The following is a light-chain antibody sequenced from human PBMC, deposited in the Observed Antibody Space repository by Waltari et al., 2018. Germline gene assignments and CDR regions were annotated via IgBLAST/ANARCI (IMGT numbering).Light chain of an antibody. J-gene: IGKJ1*01. V-gene: IGKV2-28*01. CDR2: LAF. CDR3: MQALQTPWT. Sequence: DIVMTQSPLSLPVTPGEPASISCRFSQSLLHSNGYNYLDWYLQKPGQSPQLLIYLAFNRASVVPDRFSGSGSGTDFTLKISRVEADDVGVYYCMQALQTPWTFGQGTRVEIK. CDR1: QSLLHSNGYNY.